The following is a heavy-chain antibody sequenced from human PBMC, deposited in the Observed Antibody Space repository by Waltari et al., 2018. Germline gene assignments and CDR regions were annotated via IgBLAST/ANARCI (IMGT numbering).Heavy chain of an antibody. CDR2: INTDGSAT. CDR1: GFTFSRSW. D-gene: IGHD1-1*01. Sequence: VQLVESGGGLFQPGGSLSLSCDASGFTFSRSWMHWGRQAPGEGLVCVSRINTDGSATHYADSVKGRFTISRDNAKNTLYLEMNSLRAEDTAVYYCARHNRDYWGQGTLVTVSS. J-gene: IGHJ4*02. CDR3: ARHNRDY. V-gene: IGHV3-74*01.